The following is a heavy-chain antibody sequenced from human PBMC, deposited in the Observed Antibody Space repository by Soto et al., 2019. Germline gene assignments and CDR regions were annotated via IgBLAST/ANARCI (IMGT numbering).Heavy chain of an antibody. V-gene: IGHV3-23*01. CDR2: ISGSGGST. CDR1: RFTFSSYA. D-gene: IGHD3-3*01. Sequence: GGSLRLSCAASRFTFSSYAMSWVRQAPGKGLEWVSAISGSGGSTYYADSVKGRFTISRDNSKNTLYLQMNSLRAEDTAVYYCAKPLALGYYDFWSGYYQDTDYWGQGTLVTVSS. J-gene: IGHJ4*02. CDR3: AKPLALGYYDFWSGYYQDTDY.